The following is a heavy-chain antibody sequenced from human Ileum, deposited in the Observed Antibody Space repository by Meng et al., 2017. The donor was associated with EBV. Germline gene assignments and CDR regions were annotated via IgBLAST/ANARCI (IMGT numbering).Heavy chain of an antibody. J-gene: IGHJ4*02. CDR1: VDPVSGRDW. Sequence: QVAAQESGPGPAKPAGALSPTCACSVDPVSGRDWWSWVRSPPGKGLEWIGEVYHDGATNYHPSLNSRVTISLDKSKNEVNLHLNSLTAADTAVYFCARSSPIVRGLDYWGQGTLVTVSS. D-gene: IGHD3-10*01. V-gene: IGHV4-4*01. CDR2: VYHDGAT. CDR3: ARSSPIVRGLDY.